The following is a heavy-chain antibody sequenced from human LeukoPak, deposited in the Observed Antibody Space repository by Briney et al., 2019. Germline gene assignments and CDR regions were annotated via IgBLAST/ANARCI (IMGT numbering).Heavy chain of an antibody. J-gene: IGHJ5*02. CDR2: IHYSGST. V-gene: IGHV4-30-4*01. CDR3: ARDLPYGSGSYYRWFDP. CDR1: GGSISSGDYY. D-gene: IGHD3-10*01. Sequence: PSETLSLTCTVSGGSISSGDYYWSWIRQPPGKGLEWIGYIHYSGSTYYNPSLKSRVTISVDTSKNQFSLKLSSVTAADTAVYYCARDLPYGSGSYYRWFDPWGQGTLVTVSS.